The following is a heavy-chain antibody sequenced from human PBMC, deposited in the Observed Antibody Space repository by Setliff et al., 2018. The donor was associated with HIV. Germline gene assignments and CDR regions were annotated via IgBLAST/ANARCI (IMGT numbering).Heavy chain of an antibody. CDR2: IIPIFGKV. CDR1: GGTFSSFA. D-gene: IGHD3-9*01. J-gene: IGHJ4*02. V-gene: IGHV1-69*13. Sequence: SVKVSCKASGGTFSSFAFSWIRQAPGQGLEWMGGIIPIFGKVEYAQRFQDRVKITADESMTTAYMELSSLRSEDTALYYCARDGLLMTGIRFDYWGQGTLVTVSS. CDR3: ARDGLLMTGIRFDY.